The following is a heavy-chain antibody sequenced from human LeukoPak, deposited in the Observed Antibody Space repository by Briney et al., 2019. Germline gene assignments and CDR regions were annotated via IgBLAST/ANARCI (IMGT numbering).Heavy chain of an antibody. Sequence: GGSLRLSCAASGFTFSNAWMSWVRQAPGKGLEWVGRIKSKTDGGTTDYAAPVKGRFTISRDDSENTLYLQMSSLKPEDTAVYYCTTGGGPGSYFYYGMDVWGKGTTVTVSS. D-gene: IGHD3-10*01. CDR3: TTGGGPGSYFYYGMDV. V-gene: IGHV3-15*01. CDR2: IKSKTDGGTT. CDR1: GFTFSNAW. J-gene: IGHJ6*04.